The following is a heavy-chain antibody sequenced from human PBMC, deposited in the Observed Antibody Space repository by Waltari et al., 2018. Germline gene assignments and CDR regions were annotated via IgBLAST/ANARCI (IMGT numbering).Heavy chain of an antibody. D-gene: IGHD6-13*01. J-gene: IGHJ6*02. CDR2: ISSTSSDI. V-gene: IGHV3-21*02. Sequence: EVQLVESGGGLVKPGGSLRLSCAASGFPFNTYTRNWVRQAPGKGLEWVSSISSTSSDIYYADSVKGRFTISRDNAKSSLYLQLNSLRAEDTAVYYCAGGYSSYYGMDVWGQGTTVTVSS. CDR1: GFPFNTYT. CDR3: AGGYSSYYGMDV.